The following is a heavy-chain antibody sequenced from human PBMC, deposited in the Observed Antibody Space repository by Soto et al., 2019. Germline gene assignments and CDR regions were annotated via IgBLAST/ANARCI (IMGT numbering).Heavy chain of an antibody. CDR3: ARAEEDSDDYYYGRDV. Sequence: SQTLSLTCVGSGDTVSSNSVAWNWVRQSPSRGLEWLGRTYYRSRWYSDYAVSVRSRIDINADTSKNQVSLQLNSVTPEDTAVYYCARAEEDSDDYYYGRDVWDQVTTVTVSS. V-gene: IGHV6-1*01. D-gene: IGHD2-15*01. CDR2: TYYRSRWYS. CDR1: GDTVSSNSVA. J-gene: IGHJ6*02.